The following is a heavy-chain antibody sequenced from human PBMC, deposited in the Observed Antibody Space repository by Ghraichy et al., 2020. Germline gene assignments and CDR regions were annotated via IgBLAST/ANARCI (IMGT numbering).Heavy chain of an antibody. J-gene: IGHJ4*02. CDR1: GGSISSSSYY. V-gene: IGHV4-39*01. D-gene: IGHD5-18*01. Sequence: SQTLSLTCTVSGGSISSSSYYWGWIRQPPGKGLEWIGSIYYSGSTYYNPSLKSRVTISVDTSKNQFSLKLSSVTAADTAVYYCARRRSGYSYGYTGVDYWGQGTLVTVSS. CDR3: ARRRSGYSYGYTGVDY. CDR2: IYYSGST.